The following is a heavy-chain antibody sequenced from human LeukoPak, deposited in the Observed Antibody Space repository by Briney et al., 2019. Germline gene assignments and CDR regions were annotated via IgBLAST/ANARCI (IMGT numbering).Heavy chain of an antibody. Sequence: PSETLSLTCAVYGGSFSGYYWSWIRQPPGKGLEWIGEINHSGSTNYNPSLKSRVTISVDTSKNQFSLKLSSVTAAGTAVYYCASIAVAGTWGFDYWGQGTLVTVSS. D-gene: IGHD6-19*01. CDR1: GGSFSGYY. CDR3: ASIAVAGTWGFDY. V-gene: IGHV4-34*01. CDR2: INHSGST. J-gene: IGHJ4*02.